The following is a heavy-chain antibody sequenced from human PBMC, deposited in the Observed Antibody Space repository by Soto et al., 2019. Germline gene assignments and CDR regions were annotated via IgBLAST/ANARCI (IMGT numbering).Heavy chain of an antibody. CDR1: RSTFNAYY. V-gene: IGHV1-2*02. D-gene: IGHD6-19*01. Sequence: GASVKVSCKAPRSTFNAYYIHWVRQAPGQGLEWMGWINPKTGGTNFAQKFRGRLTMTRDPSIRTAFMELIGLTSNDTAVYYCAITVADYYLDYWGLGTLVTVSS. J-gene: IGHJ4*02. CDR2: INPKTGGT. CDR3: AITVADYYLDY.